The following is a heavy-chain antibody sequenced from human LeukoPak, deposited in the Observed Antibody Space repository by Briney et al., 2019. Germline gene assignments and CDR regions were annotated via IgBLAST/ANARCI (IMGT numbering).Heavy chain of an antibody. CDR3: ATGERMVRGDGVDY. CDR2: IYSGGST. Sequence: PGGSLRLYCAASGFTVRNNYMSWVRQAPGKGLEWVSVIYSGGSTYYADSVKGRFTISRDNSKNTLYLQMNSLRAEDTAVYFCATGERMVRGDGVDYWGQGTLVTVSP. D-gene: IGHD3-10*01. V-gene: IGHV3-66*01. CDR1: GFTVRNNY. J-gene: IGHJ4*02.